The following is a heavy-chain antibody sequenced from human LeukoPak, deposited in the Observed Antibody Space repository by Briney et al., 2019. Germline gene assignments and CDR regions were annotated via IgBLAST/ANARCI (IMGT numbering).Heavy chain of an antibody. V-gene: IGHV4-59*01. CDR1: VGSISSYY. CDR3: ARGGVRRVTTNWFDP. D-gene: IGHD3-10*01. CDR2: IYYSGST. Sequence: SETLSLTCTVSVGSISSYYWIWIRQPPGKGREWIGYIYYSGSTNYNPSLKSRGTISVDTSKNQFSLKRSSVTAADTAVYYCARGGVRRVTTNWFDPWGQGTLVTVCS. J-gene: IGHJ5*02.